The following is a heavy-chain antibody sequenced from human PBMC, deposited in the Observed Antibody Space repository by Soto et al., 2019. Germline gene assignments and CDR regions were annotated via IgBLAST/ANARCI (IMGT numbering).Heavy chain of an antibody. D-gene: IGHD3-3*01. CDR3: AKAGTLLYGDANWFDP. CDR1: GFTFSSYA. V-gene: IGHV3-23*01. CDR2: ISGSGGST. J-gene: IGHJ5*02. Sequence: GGSLRLSCAASGFTFSSYAMSWVRQAPGKGLEWVSAISGSGGSTYYADSVKGRFTISRDNSKNTLYLQMNSLRAEDTAVYYCAKAGTLLYGDANWFDPWGQGTLVTVSS.